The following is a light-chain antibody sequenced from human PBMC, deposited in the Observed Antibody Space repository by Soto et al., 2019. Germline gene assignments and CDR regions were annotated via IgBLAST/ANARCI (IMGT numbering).Light chain of an antibody. CDR1: SSDIGSYNR. CDR2: EVS. CDR3: NSYTTSSTYV. J-gene: IGLJ1*01. V-gene: IGLV2-14*01. Sequence: LTQPASVSGSPGQSITISCTGTSSDIGSYNRVSWYQQPPGTAPKLMIYEVSNRPSGVSNRFSGSKSGNTASLTISGLQAEDEADYFCNSYTTSSTYVFGTGTKVTVL.